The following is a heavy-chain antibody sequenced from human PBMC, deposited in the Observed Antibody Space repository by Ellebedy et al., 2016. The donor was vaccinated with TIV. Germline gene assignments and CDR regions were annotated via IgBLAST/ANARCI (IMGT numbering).Heavy chain of an antibody. V-gene: IGHV4-30-4*01. CDR3: ARGGVDRPHALDI. D-gene: IGHD3-10*01. CDR2: IYYRGIT. Sequence: MPSETLSLTCTVSGGSITTGDYYWTWIRQPPGKGLEWIGYIYYRGITFYNPSLESRLTVSLYSSKGQPSLKLSSVTAADTAMYYCARGGVDRPHALDIWGQGTMVTVSS. CDR1: GGSITTGDYY. J-gene: IGHJ3*02.